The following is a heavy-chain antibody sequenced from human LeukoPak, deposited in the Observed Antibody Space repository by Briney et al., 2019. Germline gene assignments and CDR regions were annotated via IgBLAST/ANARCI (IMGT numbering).Heavy chain of an antibody. D-gene: IGHD5-18*01. V-gene: IGHV3-64*02. CDR1: GFTFGIYA. CDR3: AKPLTSYSSGFSDVFDV. CDR2: ITTNGGNT. J-gene: IGHJ3*01. Sequence: GGSLRLSCAASGFTFGIYAMHWVRQAPGKGLEHVSTITTNGGNTYYADSVKGRFTISRDNSKDTLFLQMGGLRAEDMAVYYCAKPLTSYSSGFSDVFDVWGHGSMVTVSS.